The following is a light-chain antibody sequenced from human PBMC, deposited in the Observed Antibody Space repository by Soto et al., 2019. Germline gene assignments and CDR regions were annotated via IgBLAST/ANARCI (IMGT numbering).Light chain of an antibody. CDR2: DVT. J-gene: IGLJ2*01. V-gene: IGLV2-11*01. Sequence: QSALTQPRSVSGSPGQSVTISCTGTSSDVGGYNYVSWYQQHPGKAPKLMIYDVTKRPSGVPDRFSGSKSGNTASLTISGLQAEDEAVYYCCSYAGSYTFLVFGGGTKLTV. CDR3: CSYAGSYTFLV. CDR1: SSDVGGYNY.